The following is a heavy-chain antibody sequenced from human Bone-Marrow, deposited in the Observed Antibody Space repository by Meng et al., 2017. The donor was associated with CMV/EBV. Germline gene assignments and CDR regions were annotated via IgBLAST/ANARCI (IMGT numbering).Heavy chain of an antibody. Sequence: GESLKISCGTSGFTFSGYEMNWVRQAPGKGLEWVSYISNSGSSTYYADSVKGRFTISRDNAQDSLYLQMDSLTVEDTAVYYCATFNGWSICFDSWGQGALVTFSS. CDR3: ATFNGWSICFDS. CDR2: ISNSGSST. V-gene: IGHV3-48*03. D-gene: IGHD2-8*01. CDR1: GFTFSGYE. J-gene: IGHJ4*02.